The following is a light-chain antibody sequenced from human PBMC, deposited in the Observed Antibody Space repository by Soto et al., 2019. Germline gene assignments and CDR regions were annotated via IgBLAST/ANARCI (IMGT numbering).Light chain of an antibody. CDR1: QSISSW. Sequence: DIQMTQSPSTLTASVGDRVTITCRASQSISSWLAWYQQKPGKAPKLLIYDASSLESGVPSRFSGSGSGTEFTLTISSLQPDDFATYYCQHYNSYPLFFGQGTKVEIK. CDR3: QHYNSYPLF. V-gene: IGKV1-5*01. CDR2: DAS. J-gene: IGKJ1*01.